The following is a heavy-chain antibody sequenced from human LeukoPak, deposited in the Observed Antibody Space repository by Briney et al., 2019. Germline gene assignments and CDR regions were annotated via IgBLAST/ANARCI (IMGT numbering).Heavy chain of an antibody. CDR2: ISWNSGSI. V-gene: IGHV3-9*01. CDR3: AKGEVRMATPTLDAFDI. Sequence: QTGGSLRLSCAASGFTFDDYAMHWVRQAPGKGLEWVSGISWNSGSIGYADSVKGRFTISRDNAKNSLYLQMNSLRAEDTALYYCAKGEVRMATPTLDAFDIWGQGTMVTVSS. J-gene: IGHJ3*02. D-gene: IGHD5-24*01. CDR1: GFTFDDYA.